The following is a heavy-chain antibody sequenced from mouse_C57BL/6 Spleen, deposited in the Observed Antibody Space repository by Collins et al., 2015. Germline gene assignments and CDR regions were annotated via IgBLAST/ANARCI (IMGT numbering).Heavy chain of an antibody. CDR1: GYTFTSYW. Sequence: QVQLQQSGAELAKPGASVKMSCKASGYTFTSYWMHWVKQRPGQGLEWIGYINPSTGYTEYNQKFKDKATLTADKSSSTAYMQLSSLTSEDSAVYYCARGYYYGSSDYAMDYWGQGTSVTVSS. CDR2: INPSTGYT. J-gene: IGHJ4*01. D-gene: IGHD1-1*01. CDR3: ARGYYYGSSDYAMDY. V-gene: IGHV1-7*01.